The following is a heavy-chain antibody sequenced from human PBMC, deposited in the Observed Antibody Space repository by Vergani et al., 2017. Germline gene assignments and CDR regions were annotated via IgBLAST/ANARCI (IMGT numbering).Heavy chain of an antibody. J-gene: IGHJ4*02. CDR1: GGSISSGSYY. D-gene: IGHD6-13*01. Sequence: QVQLQESGPGLVKPSQTLSLTRTVSGGSISSGSYYWSWIRQPAGKGLEWIGRIYTSGSTNYNPPLKSRVTISVDPSKNQFSLKLSSVTAADTAVYYCAREGIAASRVSFDYWGQGTLVTVSS. CDR3: AREGIAASRVSFDY. CDR2: IYTSGST. V-gene: IGHV4-61*02.